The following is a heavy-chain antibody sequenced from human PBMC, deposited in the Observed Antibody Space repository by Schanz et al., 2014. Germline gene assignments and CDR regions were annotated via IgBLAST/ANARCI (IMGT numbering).Heavy chain of an antibody. Sequence: VQLEQSGAEVKKPGSSVKVSCKASGGTFSSFGINWVRQAPGQGLEWMGRIIPILGIANYAQNFQGRVTITADKSTSTAYMELTSLRSEDTAVYYCARGTMPGAFDIWGQGTMVTVSS. CDR1: GGTFSSFG. D-gene: IGHD1-26*01. CDR2: IIPILGIA. CDR3: ARGTMPGAFDI. V-gene: IGHV1-69*02. J-gene: IGHJ3*02.